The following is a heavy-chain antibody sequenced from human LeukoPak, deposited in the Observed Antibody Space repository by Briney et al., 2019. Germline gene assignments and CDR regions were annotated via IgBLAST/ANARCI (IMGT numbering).Heavy chain of an antibody. Sequence: SVKVSCKASGGTFSSYAISWVRQAPGQGLEGMGGIIPIFGTANYAQKFQGRVTITADESTSTAYMELSSLRSEDTAVYYCARGEQYYYYYYMDVWGKGTTVTVSS. CDR2: IIPIFGTA. D-gene: IGHD1/OR15-1a*01. CDR1: GGTFSSYA. J-gene: IGHJ6*03. V-gene: IGHV1-69*01. CDR3: ARGEQYYYYYYMDV.